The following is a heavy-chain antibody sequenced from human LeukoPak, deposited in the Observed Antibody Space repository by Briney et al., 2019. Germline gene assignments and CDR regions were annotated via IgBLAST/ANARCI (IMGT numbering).Heavy chain of an antibody. CDR2: IYSGGST. D-gene: IGHD3-16*01. CDR1: GFTVSSNY. CDR3: AKDVVYDYVWGSYSFDY. V-gene: IGHV3-53*05. Sequence: PGGSLRLSCAASGFTVSSNYMSWVRQAPGKGLEWVSVIYSGGSTYYADSVKGRFTISRDNSKNTLYLQMNSLRAEDTAVYYCAKDVVYDYVWGSYSFDYWGQGTLVTVSS. J-gene: IGHJ4*02.